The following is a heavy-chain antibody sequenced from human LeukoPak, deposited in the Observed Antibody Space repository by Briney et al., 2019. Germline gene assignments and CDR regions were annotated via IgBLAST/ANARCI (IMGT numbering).Heavy chain of an antibody. CDR2: IYHSGST. CDR3: ARADDSSGYDY. D-gene: IGHD3-22*01. CDR1: GYSIGSGYY. V-gene: IGHV4-38-2*02. J-gene: IGHJ4*02. Sequence: SETLSLTCTVSGYSIGSGYYWGWIRRPPGKGLEWIGSIYHSGSTYYNPSLKSRVTISVDTSKNQFSLKLSSVTAADTAVYYCARADDSSGYDYWGQGTLVTVSS.